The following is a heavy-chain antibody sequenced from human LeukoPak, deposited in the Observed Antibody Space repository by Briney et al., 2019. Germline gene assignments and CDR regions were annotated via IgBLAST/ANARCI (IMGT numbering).Heavy chain of an antibody. V-gene: IGHV4-38-2*02. CDR2: IYHSGST. D-gene: IGHD6-6*01. J-gene: IGHJ5*02. CDR3: ARDLSSSGGGGWFDP. Sequence: SETLSLTCTVSGYSISSGYYWGWIRQPPGEGLEWIGSIYHSGSTYYNPSLKSRVTISVDTSKNQFSLKLSSVTAADTAVYYCARDLSSSGGGGWFDPWGQGTLVTVSS. CDR1: GYSISSGYY.